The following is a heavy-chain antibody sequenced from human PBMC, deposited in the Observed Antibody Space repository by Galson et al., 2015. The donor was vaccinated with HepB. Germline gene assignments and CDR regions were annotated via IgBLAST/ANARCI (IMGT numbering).Heavy chain of an antibody. CDR2: INAGNGDT. D-gene: IGHD3-10*01. J-gene: IGHJ4*02. CDR1: GYPFNTFA. Sequence: SVKVSCKASGYPFNTFAIHWLRQAPGQRPEWMGWINAGNGDTKYSQTFQGRVTITRDTSASIVCMELSSLRYEDTAVIYCARLYGSTAFWGQGTLVTVSS. CDR3: ARLYGSTAF. V-gene: IGHV1-3*01.